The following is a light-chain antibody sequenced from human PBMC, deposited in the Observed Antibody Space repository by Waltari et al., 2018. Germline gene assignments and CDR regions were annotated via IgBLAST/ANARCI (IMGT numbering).Light chain of an antibody. Sequence: DIQMTQSPSSLSASIGDRVAITCRASHSISTYLNWYQQKVGQAPQLLIHSASRLQSRVPSTFSGSGSAAAFTLTISSLQPEDFATYFWQQSYAPPFTFGPGTKVEIK. J-gene: IGKJ3*01. V-gene: IGKV1-39*01. CDR1: HSISTY. CDR2: SAS. CDR3: QQSYAPPFT.